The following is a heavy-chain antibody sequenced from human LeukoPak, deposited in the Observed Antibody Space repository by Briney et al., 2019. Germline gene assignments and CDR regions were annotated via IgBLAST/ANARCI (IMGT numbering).Heavy chain of an antibody. CDR1: GFTFSSYG. J-gene: IGHJ4*02. CDR3: ATEYLGKNYFDT. CDR2: ISSRSSTI. Sequence: PGRCLRLSCAASGFTFSSYGMNSVSQAPGDWLGWVSYISSRSSTIYYAGSVKGRLTNSRDNANFTLYLQTNGLRAEESGVYYCATEYLGKNYFDTWGQGTLVTVSS. D-gene: IGHD2-2*01. V-gene: IGHV3-48*03.